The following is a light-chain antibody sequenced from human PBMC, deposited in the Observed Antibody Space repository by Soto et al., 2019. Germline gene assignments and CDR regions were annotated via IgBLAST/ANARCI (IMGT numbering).Light chain of an antibody. Sequence: QSALTQPASVSGSPGQSITISCTGTSSDVGSYNLVSWYQQHPGKAPKLMIYEVSKRPSGVSNRFSGSQSGNTASLTISGLQAEDEADYYCCSYAGSSTWGVFGGGTKLTVL. CDR3: CSYAGSSTWGV. J-gene: IGLJ3*02. V-gene: IGLV2-23*02. CDR2: EVS. CDR1: SSDVGSYNL.